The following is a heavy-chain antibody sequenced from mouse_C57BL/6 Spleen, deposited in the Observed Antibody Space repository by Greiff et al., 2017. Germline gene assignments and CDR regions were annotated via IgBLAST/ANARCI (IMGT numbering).Heavy chain of an antibody. CDR3: AREVAYFDD. CDR2: IDPSDSYT. V-gene: IGHV1-69*01. D-gene: IGHD1-3*01. CDR1: GYTFTSYW. J-gene: IGHJ2*01. Sequence: VQLQQPGAELVMPGASVKLSCKASGYTFTSYWMHWVKQRPGQGLEWIGEIDPSDSYTNYNQKFKGKSTLTVDKSSSTAYMQLSSLTSEDSAVYYCAREVAYFDDWGQGTTLTVSS.